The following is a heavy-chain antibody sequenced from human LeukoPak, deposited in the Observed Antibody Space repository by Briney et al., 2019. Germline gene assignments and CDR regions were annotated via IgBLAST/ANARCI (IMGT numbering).Heavy chain of an antibody. CDR3: ARGSYYYDSSGYYYAHDAFDI. J-gene: IGHJ3*02. CDR2: ISGSGEST. D-gene: IGHD3-22*01. CDR1: GFTFSSYG. V-gene: IGHV3-23*01. Sequence: GGTLRLSCEASGFTFSSYGMGWVRQAPGKGLEWVASISGSGESTYYADSVKGRFTISRDNSKNTLYLQMNSLRAEDTAVYYCARGSYYYDSSGYYYAHDAFDIWGQGTMVTVSS.